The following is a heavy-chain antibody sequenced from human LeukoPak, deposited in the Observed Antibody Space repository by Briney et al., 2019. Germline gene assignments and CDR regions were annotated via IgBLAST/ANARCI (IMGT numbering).Heavy chain of an antibody. CDR3: ARGRYCSSTSCSRDYYYMDV. D-gene: IGHD2-2*01. Sequence: GASVKVSCKASGYTFTGYYMHWVRQAPGQGLEWMGWINPNSGGTNYAQKFQGRVTMTRDTSISTAYMELSRLRSDVTAVYYCARGRYCSSTSCSRDYYYMDVWGKGTTVTVSS. J-gene: IGHJ6*03. CDR1: GYTFTGYY. V-gene: IGHV1-2*02. CDR2: INPNSGGT.